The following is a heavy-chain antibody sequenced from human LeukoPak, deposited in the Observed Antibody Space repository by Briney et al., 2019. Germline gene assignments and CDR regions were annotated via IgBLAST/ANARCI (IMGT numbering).Heavy chain of an antibody. CDR3: ARDAHSSGWHVSYFDY. D-gene: IGHD6-19*01. Sequence: GGSLRLSCAASGFTFSNSWMHWVRQAPGKGLVWVSRINSDGKTTTYADSVKGRFTISRDNSKNTLYLQMNSLRAEDTAVYYCARDAHSSGWHVSYFDYWGQGTLVTVSS. CDR2: INSDGKTT. CDR1: GFTFSNSW. J-gene: IGHJ4*02. V-gene: IGHV3-74*01.